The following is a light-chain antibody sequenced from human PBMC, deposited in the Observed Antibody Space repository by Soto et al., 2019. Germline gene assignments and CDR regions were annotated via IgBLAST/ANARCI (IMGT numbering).Light chain of an antibody. Sequence: DIQITQSPSTLSASVGDIVTITCRASQNINTWLAWYQQKPGKAPRLLIYDASSLLSGVPSRFSGGGSGTDFTLTIASLQPEDFSTYYCQQSDSTPYTFGQGTKVDIK. CDR2: DAS. CDR3: QQSDSTPYT. CDR1: QNINTW. J-gene: IGKJ2*01. V-gene: IGKV1-39*01.